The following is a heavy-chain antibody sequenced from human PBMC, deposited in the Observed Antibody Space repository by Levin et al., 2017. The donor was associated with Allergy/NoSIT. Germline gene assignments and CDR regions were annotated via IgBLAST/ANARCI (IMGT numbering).Heavy chain of an antibody. J-gene: IGHJ4*02. CDR3: ARWYSSSGYFDY. CDR2: VYHSGST. CDR1: GYSINSGYY. Sequence: SQTLSFACAVSGYSINSGYYWGWIRQPPGMGLEWIGSVYHSGSTNYNPSLKSRVTISVDTSKKQFSLKLSSVTAADTAVYYCARWYSSSGYFDYWGQGTLVTVSS. V-gene: IGHV4-38-2*01. D-gene: IGHD6-13*01.